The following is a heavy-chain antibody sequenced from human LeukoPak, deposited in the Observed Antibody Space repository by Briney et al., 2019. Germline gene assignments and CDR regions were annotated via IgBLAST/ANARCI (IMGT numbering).Heavy chain of an antibody. V-gene: IGHV1-2*02. CDR1: GYTFTGYY. CDR2: INPNSGGT. J-gene: IGHJ4*02. D-gene: IGHD2-2*01. CDR3: ARAVVPAAIADY. Sequence: ASVKVSCKXSGYTFTGYYMHWVRQSPGQGLEWMGWINPNSGGTNYAQKFQGRVTMTRDTSISTAYMELSRLRSDDTAVYYCARAVVPAAIADYWGQGTLVTVSS.